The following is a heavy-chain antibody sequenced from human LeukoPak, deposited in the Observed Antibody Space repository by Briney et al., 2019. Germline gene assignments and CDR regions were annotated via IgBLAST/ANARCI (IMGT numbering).Heavy chain of an antibody. J-gene: IGHJ4*02. CDR3: ASSHSSGYYGY. D-gene: IGHD3-22*01. CDR1: GYTLTGYY. Sequence: GASVKVSCKASGYTLTGYYMHWVRQAPGQGLEWMERINPNSGGTNYAQKFQGRVTMTRDTSISTAYMELSRLRSDDTAVYYCASSHSSGYYGYWGQGTLVTVSS. CDR2: INPNSGGT. V-gene: IGHV1-2*06.